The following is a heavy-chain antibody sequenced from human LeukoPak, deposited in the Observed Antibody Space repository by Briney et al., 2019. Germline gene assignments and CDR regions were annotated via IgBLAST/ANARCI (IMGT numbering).Heavy chain of an antibody. CDR3: ARVFSSSSWFDP. V-gene: IGHV1-2*02. J-gene: IGHJ5*02. D-gene: IGHD6-13*01. Sequence: GASVKVSCKASGYTFTGYYMHWVRQAPGQGLEWMGWINPNSGGTNYAQRFQGRVTMTRDTSISTAYMELSRLRSDDTAVYYCARVFSSSSWFDPWGQGTLVTVSS. CDR1: GYTFTGYY. CDR2: INPNSGGT.